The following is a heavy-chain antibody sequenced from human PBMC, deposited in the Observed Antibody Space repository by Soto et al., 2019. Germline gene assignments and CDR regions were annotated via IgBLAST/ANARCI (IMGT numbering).Heavy chain of an antibody. V-gene: IGHV1-24*01. CDR1: GYTLTEIS. Sequence: GASVKVSCKVSGYTLTEISMYWVRQAPGKGLEWMGGFDPEDGETIYAQKFQGRVTMTEDTSTDTAYMELSSLRSEDTAVYYCATPGLLWSGSLAPIDYWGQGTLVTVPQ. CDR2: FDPEDGET. D-gene: IGHD3-3*01. J-gene: IGHJ4*02. CDR3: ATPGLLWSGSLAPIDY.